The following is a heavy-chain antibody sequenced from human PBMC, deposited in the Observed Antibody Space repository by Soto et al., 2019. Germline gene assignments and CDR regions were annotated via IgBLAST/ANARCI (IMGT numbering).Heavy chain of an antibody. V-gene: IGHV4-30-4*01. J-gene: IGHJ4*02. Sequence: PSETLSLTCTVSGGSISSGDYYWSWIRQPPGKGLEWIGYIYYSGSTYYNTSLKSRVTISVDTSKNQFSLKLRSVTAADTAVYYCARGGYYYDRSLNYWGQGTLVTVSS. CDR1: GGSISSGDYY. CDR3: ARGGYYYDRSLNY. CDR2: IYYSGST. D-gene: IGHD3-22*01.